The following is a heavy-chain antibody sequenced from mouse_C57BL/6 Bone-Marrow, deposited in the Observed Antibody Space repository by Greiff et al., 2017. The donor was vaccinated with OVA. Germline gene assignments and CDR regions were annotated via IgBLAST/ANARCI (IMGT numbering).Heavy chain of an antibody. J-gene: IGHJ4*01. V-gene: IGHV1-5*01. CDR1: GYTFTSYW. Sequence: EVQLQESGPVLARPGASVKMSCKTSGYTFTSYWMHWVKQRPGQGLEWIGAIYPGNSDTSYNQKFKGKAKLTAVTSASTAYMELSSLTNEDSAVYYCIPIYYGNYEVAMDYWGQGTSVTVSS. CDR2: IYPGNSDT. CDR3: IPIYYGNYEVAMDY. D-gene: IGHD2-1*01.